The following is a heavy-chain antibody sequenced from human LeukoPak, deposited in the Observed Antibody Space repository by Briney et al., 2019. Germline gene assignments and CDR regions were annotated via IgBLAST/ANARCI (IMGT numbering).Heavy chain of an antibody. D-gene: IGHD3-22*01. J-gene: IGHJ4*02. Sequence: ASVKVSCKASGYTFTGYYMHWVRQAPGQGLEWMGWINPNSGGTNYAQKFQGRVTMTTDTSTSTAYMELRSLRSDDTAVYYCARDIYYYDSRPIDYWGQGTLVTVSS. CDR3: ARDIYYYDSRPIDY. V-gene: IGHV1-2*02. CDR1: GYTFTGYY. CDR2: INPNSGGT.